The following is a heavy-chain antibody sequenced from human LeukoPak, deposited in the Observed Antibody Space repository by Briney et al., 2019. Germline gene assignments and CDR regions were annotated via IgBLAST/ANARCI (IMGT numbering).Heavy chain of an antibody. V-gene: IGHV1-18*01. Sequence: ASVKVSCKASGYTFTSYGISWVRQAPGQGLEWMGWISAYNGNTNYAQKLQGRVTMTTDTSTSTAYMELSSLRSEDTAVYYCATFQPYYYGMDVWGQGTTVTVSS. CDR1: GYTFTSYG. CDR3: ATFQPYYYGMDV. J-gene: IGHJ6*02. CDR2: ISAYNGNT. D-gene: IGHD2-2*01.